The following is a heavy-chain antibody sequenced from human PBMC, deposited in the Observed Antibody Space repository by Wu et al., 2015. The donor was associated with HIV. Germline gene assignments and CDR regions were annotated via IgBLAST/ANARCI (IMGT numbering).Heavy chain of an antibody. CDR2: INPGGGSP. CDR1: GYTFTTKY. D-gene: IGHD4-17*01. V-gene: IGHV1-46*01. Sequence: QVHLVQSGAEVKKPGASVKVSCKTSGYTFTTKYIHWVRQAPGQGLEWMGIINPGGGSPNYAQKFRDRVIMTRDTSTSTIYMELRSLRSDDTAVYYCTKCASRNDFGDFEYYFDYWGQGTLVTVSS. J-gene: IGHJ4*02. CDR3: TKCASRNDFGDFEYYFDY.